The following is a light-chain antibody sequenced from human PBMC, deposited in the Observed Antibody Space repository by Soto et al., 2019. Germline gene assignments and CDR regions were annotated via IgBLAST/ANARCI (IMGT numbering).Light chain of an antibody. J-gene: IGLJ1*01. V-gene: IGLV1-40*01. Sequence: QSVLTQPPSVSGAPGQRVTISCTGSSSNIGAGYDVHWYLQLPGTAPKLLVYTNNNRPSGVPDRFSGSKSGTSASLAITGLQAEDEADYYCQPYDNRLCAYVFGTGTKVTGL. CDR1: SSNIGAGYD. CDR3: QPYDNRLCAYV. CDR2: TNN.